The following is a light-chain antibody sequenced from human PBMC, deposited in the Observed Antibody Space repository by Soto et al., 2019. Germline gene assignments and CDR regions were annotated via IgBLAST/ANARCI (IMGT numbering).Light chain of an antibody. CDR3: QQNYSPPPIT. CDR1: QGINSF. CDR2: AAS. J-gene: IGKJ5*01. V-gene: IGKV1-9*01. Sequence: IPLSLSPSSLSASVGNRVTIHCRASQGINSFLAWYQQKPGKAPKLLIYAASTLQSGVPSRFSGSGSGTDFTRTISSLQPEDFAAYYCQQNYSPPPITFCQGTRLEIK.